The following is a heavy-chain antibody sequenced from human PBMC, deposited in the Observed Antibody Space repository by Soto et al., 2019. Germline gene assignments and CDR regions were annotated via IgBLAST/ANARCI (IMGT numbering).Heavy chain of an antibody. Sequence: QVQLVESGGGVVQPGRSLRLSCAASGFTFSSYGMHWVRQAPGKGLEWVAVISYDGSNKYYADSVKGRFTISRENSKNTLYLQMNSLRAEDTAVYYCAKDATIFRVVSWYFDYWGQGTLVTVSS. CDR2: ISYDGSNK. J-gene: IGHJ4*02. CDR3: AKDATIFRVVSWYFDY. D-gene: IGHD3-3*01. CDR1: GFTFSSYG. V-gene: IGHV3-30*18.